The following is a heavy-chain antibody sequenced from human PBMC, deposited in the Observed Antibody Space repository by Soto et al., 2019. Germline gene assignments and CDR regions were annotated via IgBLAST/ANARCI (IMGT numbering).Heavy chain of an antibody. CDR1: GFTFSSYG. Sequence: GGSLRLSCAASGFTFSSYGMHWVRQAPGKGLEWVAVIWYDGSNKYYADSVKGRYTISRDNSRNTLYLQTNSLRAEDTAVYYCAQLSIGEGIDYWGQGTLVTVS. CDR3: AQLSIGEGIDY. D-gene: IGHD3-10*01. V-gene: IGHV3-33*06. J-gene: IGHJ4*02. CDR2: IWYDGSNK.